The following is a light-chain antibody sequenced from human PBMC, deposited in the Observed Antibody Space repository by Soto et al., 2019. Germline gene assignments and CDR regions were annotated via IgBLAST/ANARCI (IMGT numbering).Light chain of an antibody. Sequence: QSVLTQPASVSGSPGQSITISCTGTISDVGGYNYVSWFQQHPGKAPNLMIYDVYRRPSGVSYRFSGSKSGNTASLTISGLQAEDEADYYCSSYTTSSTVVFGGGTKLTVL. J-gene: IGLJ2*01. CDR2: DVY. V-gene: IGLV2-14*01. CDR3: SSYTTSSTVV. CDR1: ISDVGGYNY.